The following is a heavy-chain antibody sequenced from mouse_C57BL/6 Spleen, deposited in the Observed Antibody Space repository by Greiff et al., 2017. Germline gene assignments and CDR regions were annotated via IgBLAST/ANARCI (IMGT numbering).Heavy chain of an antibody. J-gene: IGHJ1*03. CDR1: GYTFTDYY. CDR2: INPYNGGT. D-gene: IGHD4-1*01. CDR3: ARGGVTGKYFDV. Sequence: VQLQQSGPVLVKPGASVKMSCKASGYTFTDYYMNWVKQSHGKSLEWIGVINPYNGGTSYNQKFKGKATLTVDKSSSTAYMELNSLTSEDSAVYYCARGGVTGKYFDVWGTGTTVTVSS. V-gene: IGHV1-19*01.